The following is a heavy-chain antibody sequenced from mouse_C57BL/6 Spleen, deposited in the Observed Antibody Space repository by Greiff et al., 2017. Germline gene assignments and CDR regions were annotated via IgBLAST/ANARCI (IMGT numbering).Heavy chain of an antibody. J-gene: IGHJ2*01. CDR1: GYTFTSYW. D-gene: IGHD1-1*01. Sequence: QVQLKQPGPELVKPGASVKLSCKASGYTFTSYWMHWVKQRPGQGLEWIGNINPSNGGTNYNEKFKSKATLTVDKSSSTAYMQLSSLTSEDSAVYYCARWGATVVEEGVYWGQGTTLTVSS. CDR2: INPSNGGT. V-gene: IGHV1-53*01. CDR3: ARWGATVVEEGVY.